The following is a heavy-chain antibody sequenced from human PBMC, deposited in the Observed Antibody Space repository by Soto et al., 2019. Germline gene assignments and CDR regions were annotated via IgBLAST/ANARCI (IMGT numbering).Heavy chain of an antibody. CDR3: ARGRVRGVHTRNWFDP. Sequence: QVQLQQWGAGLLKPSETLSLTCAVYGGSFSGYYWSWIRQPPGKGLEWIGEINHSGSTNYNPSLKSPVTISVDTSKNQFALKLSSVTAADTAVYYGARGRVRGVHTRNWFDPWGQGTLVTVSS. CDR2: INHSGST. CDR1: GGSFSGYY. J-gene: IGHJ5*02. D-gene: IGHD3-10*01. V-gene: IGHV4-34*01.